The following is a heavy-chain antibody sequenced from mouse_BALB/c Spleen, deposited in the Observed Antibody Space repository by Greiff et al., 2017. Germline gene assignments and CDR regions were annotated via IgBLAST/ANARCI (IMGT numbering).Heavy chain of an antibody. J-gene: IGHJ1*01. D-gene: IGHD1-1*01. V-gene: IGHV3-2*02. CDR3: ARGDYYGSGYFDV. CDR1: GYSITSDYA. CDR2: ISYSGST. Sequence: DVKLQESGPGLVKPSQSLSLTCTVTGYSITSDYAWNWIRQFPGNKLEWMGYISYSGSTSYNPSLKSRISITRDTSKNQFFLQLNSVTTEDTATYDCARGDYYGSGYFDVWGAGTTVTVSS.